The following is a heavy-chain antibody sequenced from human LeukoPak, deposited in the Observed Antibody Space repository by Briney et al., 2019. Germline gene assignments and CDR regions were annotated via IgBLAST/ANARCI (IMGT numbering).Heavy chain of an antibody. V-gene: IGHV3-48*01. CDR2: ISSSSDTK. CDR1: GFTVSNKY. CDR3: ARDRVELLNEH. D-gene: IGHD1-7*01. Sequence: GGSLRLSCAASGFTVSNKYMTWVRQAPGKGLEWLSYISSSSDTKYYADSVKGRFTISRDNAKNSLYLQMNSLRAEDTAVYYCARDRVELLNEHWGQGTLVTVSS. J-gene: IGHJ4*02.